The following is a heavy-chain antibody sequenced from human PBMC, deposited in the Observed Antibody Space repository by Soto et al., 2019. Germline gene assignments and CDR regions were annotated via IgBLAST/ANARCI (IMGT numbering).Heavy chain of an antibody. D-gene: IGHD2-2*01. V-gene: IGHV3-23*01. CDR3: AKDKSIVVVPAALRDWFDP. J-gene: IGHJ5*02. CDR1: GFTFRSYV. Sequence: GGSLRLSCAASGFTFRSYVMNWVRQAPGKGLEWVSTISDNGVTTYYADSVKGRFTISRDNSKDTLYLQMNSLRAEDTAVYFCAKDKSIVVVPAALRDWFDPWGQGTLVTVSS. CDR2: ISDNGVTT.